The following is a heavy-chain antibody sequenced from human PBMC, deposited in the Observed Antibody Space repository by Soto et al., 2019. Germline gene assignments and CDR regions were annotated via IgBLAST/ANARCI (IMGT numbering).Heavy chain of an antibody. CDR3: ARAHSGPD. J-gene: IGHJ4*02. CDR1: GFTFSDYW. D-gene: IGHD2-15*01. V-gene: IGHV3-74*01. CDR2: INSDGTKT. Sequence: HPGGALRLSCAASGFTFSDYWMYWFRQVPGKGLVWVSRINSDGTKTTYGDSVKGRFTISRDNAKNTLYLQMNSLRADDTAVYYCARAHSGPDWGQGTLVTVSS.